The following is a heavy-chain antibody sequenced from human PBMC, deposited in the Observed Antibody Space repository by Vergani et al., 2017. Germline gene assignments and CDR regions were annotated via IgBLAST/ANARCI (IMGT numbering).Heavy chain of an antibody. CDR3: SRAGSVTTGRLQYNFYMDV. J-gene: IGHJ6*03. Sequence: VQLAESGGGRVQPGRSLRLSCAASGFSFSSHAIHWVRQAPGKGLEWVAVISNDGRKNYYADSVKGRFTISRDNYKNTLDLQMNSLRTQDTAVYYCSRAGSVTTGRLQYNFYMDVWGKGTTVTVS. D-gene: IGHD4-11*01. CDR2: ISNDGRKN. CDR1: GFSFSSHA. V-gene: IGHV3-30*03.